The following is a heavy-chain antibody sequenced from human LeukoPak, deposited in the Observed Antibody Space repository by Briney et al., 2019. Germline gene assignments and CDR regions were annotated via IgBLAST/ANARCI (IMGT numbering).Heavy chain of an antibody. J-gene: IGHJ4*02. Sequence: GASVKVSCKASGGTFSSYAISWVRQAPGQGLEWMGGIIPIFGTANYAQKFQGRVTITADESTSTAYMELSSLRSEDTAVYYCARSGRGHSSSWPTRVYYFDYWGQGTLVTVSS. D-gene: IGHD6-13*01. CDR1: GGTFSSYA. V-gene: IGHV1-69*13. CDR2: IIPIFGTA. CDR3: ARSGRGHSSSWPTRVYYFDY.